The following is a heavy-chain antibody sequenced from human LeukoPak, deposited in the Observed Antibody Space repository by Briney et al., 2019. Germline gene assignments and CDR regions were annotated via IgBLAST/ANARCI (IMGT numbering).Heavy chain of an antibody. CDR2: FDPGDGET. Sequence: ASAKVSCKVSGYTLTDLSIHWVRQAPGKGLEWMGGFDPGDGETIYAQKFQGRVTMTEDTSTETAYMKLSSLRSEDTAVYYCATIAALNRNSGYWFDPWGQGTLVTGSS. CDR1: GYTLTDLS. CDR3: ATIAALNRNSGYWFDP. D-gene: IGHD1-14*01. V-gene: IGHV1-24*01. J-gene: IGHJ5*02.